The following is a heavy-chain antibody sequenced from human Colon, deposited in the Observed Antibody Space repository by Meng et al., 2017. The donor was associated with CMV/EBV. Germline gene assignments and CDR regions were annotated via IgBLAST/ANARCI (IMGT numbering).Heavy chain of an antibody. Sequence: GESLKISCTASRFTFSSYTMSWVRQAPGKGLEWVSSISTSSTYIFYADSVKGRFTISRDNAKNLVSLQMNDLRAEDTALYYCVRDLAVFGVVSENFWGQGTLVTVSS. D-gene: IGHD3-3*01. J-gene: IGHJ4*02. CDR1: RFTFSSYT. CDR3: VRDLAVFGVVSENF. V-gene: IGHV3-21*06. CDR2: ISTSSTYI.